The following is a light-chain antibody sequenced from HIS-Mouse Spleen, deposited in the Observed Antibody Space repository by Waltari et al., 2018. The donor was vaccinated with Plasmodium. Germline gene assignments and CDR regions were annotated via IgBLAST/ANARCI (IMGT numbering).Light chain of an antibody. V-gene: IGLV2-11*01. J-gene: IGLJ1*01. CDR3: CSYAGSYTYV. CDR1: SRDVVGYNY. Sequence: QSALTQPRSVSGSPGQSVPISCTGTSRDVVGYNYVSWYQQHPGKAPKLMIYDVSKRPSGVPDRFSGSKSGNTASLTISGLQAEDEADYYCCSYAGSYTYVFGTGTKVTVL. CDR2: DVS.